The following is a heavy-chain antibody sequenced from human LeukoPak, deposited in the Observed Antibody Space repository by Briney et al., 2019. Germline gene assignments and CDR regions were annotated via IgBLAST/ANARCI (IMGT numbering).Heavy chain of an antibody. V-gene: IGHV4-4*07. J-gene: IGHJ3*02. CDR3: ARDLSLTMVRGAGRAFDI. Sequence: PSETLSLTCTVSGGSISSYYWSWIRQPAGKGLEWIGRIYTSGSTNYNPSLKSRVTMSVDTSKNQFSLKLSSVTAADTAVYYCARDLSLTMVRGAGRAFDIWGHGTMVTVSS. CDR2: IYTSGST. D-gene: IGHD3-10*01. CDR1: GGSISSYY.